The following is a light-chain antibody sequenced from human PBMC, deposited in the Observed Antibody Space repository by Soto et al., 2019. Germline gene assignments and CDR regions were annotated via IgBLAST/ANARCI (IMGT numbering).Light chain of an antibody. V-gene: IGKV2-30*02. CDR3: MQGTHWPIT. CDR2: KVS. Sequence: VVMTQSPLSLPVTLVQPASISFRSNQSLVHSDGIAYFSWFQQRPGRSPRRLIYKVSNRDSGVPARFSGSGSGTDFALKISRVEAEDVGVYYCMQGTHWPITFGQGTRLEIK. CDR1: QSLVHSDGIAY. J-gene: IGKJ5*01.